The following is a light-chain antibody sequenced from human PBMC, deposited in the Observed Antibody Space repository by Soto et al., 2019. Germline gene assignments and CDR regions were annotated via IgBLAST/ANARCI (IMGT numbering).Light chain of an antibody. V-gene: IGKV1-33*01. CDR3: QQFDDLPLT. CDR1: RDISNY. J-gene: IGKJ4*01. CDR2: DAS. Sequence: DIQMTQSPSSLSASVGDRVTITCQASRDISNYLNWYQQKPGNAPNLLIYDASSLQSGVPSRFSGSGSGTDFTFTISSLQPEDFATYYCQQFDDLPLTFGGGTKVDI.